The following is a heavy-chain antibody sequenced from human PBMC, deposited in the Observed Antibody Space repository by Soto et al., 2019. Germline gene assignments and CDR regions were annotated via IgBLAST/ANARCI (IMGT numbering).Heavy chain of an antibody. CDR1: GGSISPSY. CDR2: IYHNGST. D-gene: IGHD1-7*01. J-gene: IGHJ4*02. Sequence: SETLPLTCTVSGGSISPSYWTWIRQPPGRGLEWIGKIYHNGSTTYNPSFKSRVTISVDTSKNQFSLKLSSVTAADTAVYYCARVQNWNYEGSSRKSPGFLDYWGQGTLVTVSS. CDR3: ARVQNWNYEGSSRKSPGFLDY. V-gene: IGHV4-59*12.